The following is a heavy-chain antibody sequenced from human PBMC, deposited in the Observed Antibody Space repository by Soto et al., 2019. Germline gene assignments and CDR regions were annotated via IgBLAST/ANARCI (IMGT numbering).Heavy chain of an antibody. Sequence: ASVKVSCKVSGYTLTELSMHWVRQAPGKGLEWMGGFDPEDGETIYAQKFQGRVTMTEDTSTDTAYMELSSLRSEDTAVYYCATWGEYDFWSGYYPGPYYMDVWGKGTTVTVSS. J-gene: IGHJ6*03. V-gene: IGHV1-24*01. D-gene: IGHD3-3*01. CDR3: ATWGEYDFWSGYYPGPYYMDV. CDR2: FDPEDGET. CDR1: GYTLTELS.